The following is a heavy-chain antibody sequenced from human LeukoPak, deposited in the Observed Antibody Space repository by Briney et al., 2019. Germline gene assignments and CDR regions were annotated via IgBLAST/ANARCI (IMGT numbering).Heavy chain of an antibody. CDR3: ARRGDYYDDSGLYYTPFDY. Sequence: GESLKISCKVSGYSFPDFWIGWVRQMPGKGLEWMGIINPRDSEVRYSPSFQGQVAISADESTSTAYLQWSRLKPSDAAVYYCARRGDYYDDSGLYYTPFDYWGQGTLVAVSS. V-gene: IGHV5-51*01. D-gene: IGHD3-22*01. J-gene: IGHJ4*02. CDR2: INPRDSEV. CDR1: GYSFPDFW.